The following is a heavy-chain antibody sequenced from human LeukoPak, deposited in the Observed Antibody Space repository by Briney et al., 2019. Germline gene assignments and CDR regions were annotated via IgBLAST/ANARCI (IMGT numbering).Heavy chain of an antibody. D-gene: IGHD4-23*01. Sequence: PSETLSLTCNVSGGSISSYYWSWIRQPAGKGLEWIGRIYTSGNTNYNPSLKSRVTMSLDPSKNQVSLNLSSVTAADTAIYYCARGAGGNRPLDYWGQGTLVTVSS. CDR3: ARGAGGNRPLDY. CDR2: IYTSGNT. V-gene: IGHV4-4*07. CDR1: GGSISSYY. J-gene: IGHJ4*02.